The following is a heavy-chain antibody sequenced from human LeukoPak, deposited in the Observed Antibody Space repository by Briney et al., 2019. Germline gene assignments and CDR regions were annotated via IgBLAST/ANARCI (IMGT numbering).Heavy chain of an antibody. CDR3: ATDYYDSSGYSVGPVFY. D-gene: IGHD3-22*01. CDR2: ISGSGGST. V-gene: IGHV3-23*01. Sequence: GGSLRLSCAASGFTFSSYAMSWVRQAPGKGLEWVSAISGSGGSTYYADSVKGRFTISRDNSKNTLYLQMSSLRAEDTAVYYCATDYYDSSGYSVGPVFYWGQGTLVTVSS. CDR1: GFTFSSYA. J-gene: IGHJ4*02.